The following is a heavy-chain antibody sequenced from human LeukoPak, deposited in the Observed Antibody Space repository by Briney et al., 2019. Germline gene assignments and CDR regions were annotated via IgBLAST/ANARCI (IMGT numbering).Heavy chain of an antibody. Sequence: SETLSLTCAVYGGSFSGYYWSWIRQPPGKGLEWIGEINHSGSTNYNPSLKSRVTISVDTSKNQFSLKLSSVTAADTAVYYCARGPEQWIEWFDPWGQGTLVTVSS. V-gene: IGHV4-34*01. D-gene: IGHD1/OR15-1a*01. CDR2: INHSGST. CDR3: ARGPEQWIEWFDP. J-gene: IGHJ5*02. CDR1: GGSFSGYY.